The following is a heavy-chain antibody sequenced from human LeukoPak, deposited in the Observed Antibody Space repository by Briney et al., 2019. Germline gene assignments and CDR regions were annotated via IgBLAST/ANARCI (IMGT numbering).Heavy chain of an antibody. Sequence: GGSLRLSCAASGFTFSAYWMHWVRQAPGKGLEWVANIKEDGTAKYYVGSVKGRFTISRDNAKNPVYLQMNSLRAEDTAVYYCARAYMADWGQGALVTVSS. CDR3: ARAYMAD. V-gene: IGHV3-7*03. CDR1: GFTFSAYW. J-gene: IGHJ4*02. D-gene: IGHD4-11*01. CDR2: IKEDGTAK.